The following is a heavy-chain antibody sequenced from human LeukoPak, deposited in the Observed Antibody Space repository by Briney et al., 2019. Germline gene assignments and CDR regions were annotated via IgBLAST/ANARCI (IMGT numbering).Heavy chain of an antibody. D-gene: IGHD5-18*01. CDR3: AKVVGYLNWFDP. V-gene: IGHV4-38-2*02. J-gene: IGHJ5*02. CDR1: GYSISSGYY. CDR2: IYYSGST. Sequence: MSSETLSLTCTVSGYSISSGYYWGWIRQPPGKGLEWIGSIYYSGSTYYNPSLKSRVTISADTSKNQFSLKLSSVTAADTAVYYCAKVVGYLNWFDPWGQGTLVTVSS.